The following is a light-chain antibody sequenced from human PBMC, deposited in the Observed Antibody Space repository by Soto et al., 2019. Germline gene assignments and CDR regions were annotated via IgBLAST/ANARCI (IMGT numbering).Light chain of an antibody. CDR3: QQVNSYPFT. Sequence: DVPLTQSPSFLSASVGDRVTITCRASQDIDNYLAWYQQKPGIAPKLLVYGASTLQSGVPSRFSGSGSGIEFTLTISSLQPEDFATYYCQQVNSYPFTFGPGTKVDVK. J-gene: IGKJ3*01. V-gene: IGKV1-9*01. CDR2: GAS. CDR1: QDIDNY.